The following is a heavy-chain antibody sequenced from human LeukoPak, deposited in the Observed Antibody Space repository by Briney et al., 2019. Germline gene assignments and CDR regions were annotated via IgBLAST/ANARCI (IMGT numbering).Heavy chain of an antibody. V-gene: IGHV1-8*01. CDR1: GYTFASYD. Sequence: ASVTVSCKASGYTFASYDINWARQAPGQGLEWMGWMNPDSTNTGYAQKFQGRVTMTRDTSMSTAYMELSSLTSEDTAVYYCARVPSLGYCSGGSCYRFDHWGQGTLVAVSS. CDR3: ARVPSLGYCSGGSCYRFDH. D-gene: IGHD2-15*01. CDR2: MNPDSTNT. J-gene: IGHJ4*02.